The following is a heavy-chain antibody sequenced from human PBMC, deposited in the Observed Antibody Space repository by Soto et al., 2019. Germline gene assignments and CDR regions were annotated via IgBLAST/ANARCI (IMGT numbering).Heavy chain of an antibody. V-gene: IGHV4-59*01. J-gene: IGHJ4*02. CDR3: ARGGNRYSNVASGVGGFDF. CDR1: GASISSSY. D-gene: IGHD5-12*01. Sequence: PSETLSLTCTVSGASISSSYWSWIRQSPERGLEWIAYVYHTGATNYNPSLKSRVTISLDTSKGQFSLNLTSLTTADTAVYFCARGGNRYSNVASGVGGFDFWGQGXLVTVHS. CDR2: VYHTGAT.